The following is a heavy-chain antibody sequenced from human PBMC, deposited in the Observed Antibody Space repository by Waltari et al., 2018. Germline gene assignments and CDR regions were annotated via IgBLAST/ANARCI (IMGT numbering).Heavy chain of an antibody. CDR2: INQSGST. V-gene: IGHV4-34*01. Sequence: QVQLQQWGAGLLKPSETLSLTCAVSGGSFSGYYWSWIRQPPGKGLEWKGEINQSGSTNYNPSLKTRVTISVDTSKNQFSLKLSSVTAADTAVYYCARGASKQWLSKGYYFDYWGQGTLVTVSS. J-gene: IGHJ4*02. CDR1: GGSFSGYY. D-gene: IGHD6-19*01. CDR3: ARGASKQWLSKGYYFDY.